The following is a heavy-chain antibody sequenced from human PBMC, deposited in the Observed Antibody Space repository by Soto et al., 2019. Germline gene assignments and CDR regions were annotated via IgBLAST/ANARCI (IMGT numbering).Heavy chain of an antibody. V-gene: IGHV5-51*01. J-gene: IGHJ4*02. Sequence: PGESLKISCKGTGYKFTGYWIGWVRQRAGQGLEWIGIIYPGDSDTRYSPSFQGQVTISVDKSIDTAYLQWRSLKASDTAMYFCARQSCFGADCYSYLPFDNWGLGTQVTVSS. D-gene: IGHD2-21*02. CDR3: ARQSCFGADCYSYLPFDN. CDR2: IYPGDSDT. CDR1: GYKFTGYW.